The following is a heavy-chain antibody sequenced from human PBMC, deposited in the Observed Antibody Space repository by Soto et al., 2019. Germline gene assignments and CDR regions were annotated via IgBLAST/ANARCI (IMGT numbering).Heavy chain of an antibody. CDR2: IDPGDSYT. J-gene: IGHJ6*02. D-gene: IGHD4-4*01. Sequence: PGESLKISCQGSGYSFTSYWISWVRQMPWKGLEWMGRIDPGDSYTNYSPSFQGHVTISADKSISTAYLQWSSLKASDTAMYYCASHSRHDYKSYYGMGVWGQGTTVTVSS. V-gene: IGHV5-10-1*01. CDR3: ASHSRHDYKSYYGMGV. CDR1: GYSFTSYW.